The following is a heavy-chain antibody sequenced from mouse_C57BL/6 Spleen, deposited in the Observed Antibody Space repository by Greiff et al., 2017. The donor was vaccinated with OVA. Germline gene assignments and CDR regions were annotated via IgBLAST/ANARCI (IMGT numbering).Heavy chain of an antibody. CDR3: ARGGAYYSNQAGFAY. J-gene: IGHJ3*01. V-gene: IGHV1-52*01. CDR1: GYTFTSYW. CDR2: IDPSDSET. D-gene: IGHD2-5*01. Sequence: QVQLQQPGAELVRPGSSVKLSCKASGYTFTSYWMHWVKQRPIQGLEWIGNIDPSDSETHYNQTFKDKATLTVDKSSSTAYMQLSSLTSEDSAVYYCARGGAYYSNQAGFAYWGQGTLVTVSA.